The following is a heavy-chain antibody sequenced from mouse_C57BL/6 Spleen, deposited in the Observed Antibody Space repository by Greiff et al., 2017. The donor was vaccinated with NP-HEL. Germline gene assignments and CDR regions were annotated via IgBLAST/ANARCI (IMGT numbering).Heavy chain of an antibody. CDR3: ARRLHYYGSGPYAMDY. CDR2: IYPRSGNT. V-gene: IGHV1-81*01. Sequence: QVQLQQSGAELARPGASVKLSCKASGYTFTSYGISWVKQRTGQGLEWIGEIYPRSGNTYYNEKFKGKATLTADKSSSTAYMELRSLTSEDSAVYVCARRLHYYGSGPYAMDYWGQGTSVTVSS. J-gene: IGHJ4*01. D-gene: IGHD1-1*01. CDR1: GYTFTSYG.